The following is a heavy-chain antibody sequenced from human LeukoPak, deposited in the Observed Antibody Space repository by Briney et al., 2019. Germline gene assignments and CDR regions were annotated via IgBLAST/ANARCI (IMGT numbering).Heavy chain of an antibody. Sequence: GESLKISCKGSGYSFTSYWIGWVRQMPGKGLEWMGIIYPGDSDTRYSPSFQGQVTISADKSISTAYLQWSSLRVEDTAVYYCARSPPLWNGDAFDIWGQGTMVTVSS. D-gene: IGHD1-1*01. V-gene: IGHV5-51*01. CDR3: ARSPPLWNGDAFDI. CDR1: GYSFTSYW. J-gene: IGHJ3*02. CDR2: IYPGDSDT.